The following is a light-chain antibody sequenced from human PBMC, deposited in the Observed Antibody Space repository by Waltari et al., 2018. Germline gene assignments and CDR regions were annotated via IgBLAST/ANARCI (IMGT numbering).Light chain of an antibody. CDR2: DVN. CDR3: CSYAGSYTSLNV. CDR1: SSDFGAYNY. J-gene: IGLJ1*01. Sequence: QSALTQPRSVSGSPGQSVTMSCAGTSSDFGAYNYVSWYQQHPGKAPKLIIYDVNKRPPWFPDLSPVSQSVNTASLTISGLQPDYESDYVCCSYAGSYTSLNVFGSATKVTVL. V-gene: IGLV2-11*01.